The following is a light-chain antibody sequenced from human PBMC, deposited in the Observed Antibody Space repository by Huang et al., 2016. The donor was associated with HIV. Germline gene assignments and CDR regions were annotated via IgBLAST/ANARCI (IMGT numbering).Light chain of an antibody. V-gene: IGKV2-28*01. CDR2: LGS. CDR1: QSLLHSNGKNY. Sequence: DIVMTQSPLSLPVTPGEPASISCRSSQSLLHSNGKNYLDWYLQKPGQSPQLRIYLGSNRASGVLDRVSGSGSGTDFTLTISRVEAEDVGVYYCMQSRQTPPWTFGQGTKVEIK. CDR3: MQSRQTPPWT. J-gene: IGKJ1*01.